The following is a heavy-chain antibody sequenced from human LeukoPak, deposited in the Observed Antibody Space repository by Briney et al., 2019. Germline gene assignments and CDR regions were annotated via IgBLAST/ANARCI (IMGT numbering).Heavy chain of an antibody. CDR3: ARDRMYYDFWSGYFHYYYYMDV. CDR1: GFTFSDYY. V-gene: IGHV3-11*04. CDR2: ISSSGSTI. D-gene: IGHD3-3*01. J-gene: IGHJ6*03. Sequence: GGSLRLSCAASGFTFSDYYMSWIRQAPGKGLEWVSYISSSGSTIYYADSVKGRFTISRDNAKNSLYLQMNSLRAEDTAVYYCARDRMYYDFWSGYFHYYYYMDVWGKGTTVTVSS.